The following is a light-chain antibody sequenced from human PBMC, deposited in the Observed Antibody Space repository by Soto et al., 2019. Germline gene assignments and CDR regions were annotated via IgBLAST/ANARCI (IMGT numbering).Light chain of an antibody. CDR3: QQHHTYPRT. CDR2: DAS. CDR1: QDINTD. Sequence: DIQMTQSPSSLSASVGDRVTITCRASQDINTDLDWYQQKPGKAPRRLISDASSLQSGVPSRFSGSRFGTHFTLPNSSLQPEDFSTYFCQQHHTYPRTFGQGTKVEIK. V-gene: IGKV1-17*01. J-gene: IGKJ1*01.